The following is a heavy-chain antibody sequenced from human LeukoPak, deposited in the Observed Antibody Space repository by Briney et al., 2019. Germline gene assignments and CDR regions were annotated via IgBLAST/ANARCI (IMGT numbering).Heavy chain of an antibody. Sequence: PGGSLRLSCAASGFTFSDYCMSWIRQAPGKGLEWVSYISSSSSYTNYADSVKGRFTISRDNAKNSLYLQMNSLRAEDTAVYYCARDIPTTVVTPAGGAFDIWGQGTMVTVSS. J-gene: IGHJ3*02. CDR1: GFTFSDYC. V-gene: IGHV3-11*06. D-gene: IGHD4-23*01. CDR2: ISSSSSYT. CDR3: ARDIPTTVVTPAGGAFDI.